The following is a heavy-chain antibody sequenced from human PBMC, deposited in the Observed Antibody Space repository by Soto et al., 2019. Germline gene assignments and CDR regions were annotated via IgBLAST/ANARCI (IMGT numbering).Heavy chain of an antibody. CDR2: ISAYNGDT. CDR1: GYTFTNYG. J-gene: IGHJ4*02. V-gene: IGHV1-18*01. CDR3: AWEGRGYDFWSAREIA. D-gene: IGHD3-3*01. Sequence: ASVKVSCKASGYTFTNYGITWVRQAPGQGLEWMGWISAYNGDTHYTQRLQGRVTMTTDTSTSTAYMELRGLRSDDTAVYYCAWEGRGYDFWSAREIAWAQRTLVTVSS.